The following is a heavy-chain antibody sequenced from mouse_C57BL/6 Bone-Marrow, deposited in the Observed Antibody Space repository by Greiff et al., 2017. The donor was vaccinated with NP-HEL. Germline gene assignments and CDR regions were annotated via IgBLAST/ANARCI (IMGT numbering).Heavy chain of an antibody. J-gene: IGHJ3*01. V-gene: IGHV1-81*01. Sequence: VQLQQSGAELARPGASVKLSCKASGYTFTSYGISWVKQRTGQGLEWIGEIYPRSGNTYYLEKFKGKATLTADKSSSTAYMELRSLTSEDSAVYFCASGGVYYGSIPADWGQGTLVTVSA. CDR3: ASGGVYYGSIPAD. CDR2: IYPRSGNT. D-gene: IGHD1-1*01. CDR1: GYTFTSYG.